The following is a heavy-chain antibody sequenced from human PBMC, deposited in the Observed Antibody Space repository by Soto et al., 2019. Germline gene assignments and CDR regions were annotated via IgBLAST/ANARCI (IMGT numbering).Heavy chain of an antibody. CDR1: GFTFSDYY. D-gene: IGHD6-19*01. CDR3: ASDSRGSSVFWFDP. J-gene: IGHJ5*02. V-gene: IGHV3-11*01. Sequence: QVQLVESGGGLVKPGGSLRLSCAASGFTFSDYYMSWIRQAPGKGLEWVSYISSSGSTIYYADSVKGRFTISRDNAKNSLYLQRNSLRAEDTDVHYCASDSRGSSVFWFDPWGQGTLVTVSS. CDR2: ISSSGSTI.